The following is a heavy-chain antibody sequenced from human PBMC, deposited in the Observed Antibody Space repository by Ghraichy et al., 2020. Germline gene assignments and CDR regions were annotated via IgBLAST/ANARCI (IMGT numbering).Heavy chain of an antibody. D-gene: IGHD5-18*01. CDR2: IYYSGGT. V-gene: IGHV4-39*01. CDR1: VGSISSTSYY. CDR3: ARPSIAMVSYWYFDL. Sequence: SQTLSLTCTVSVGSISSTSYYWGWIRQPPGKGLEWIGSIYYSGGTNYNPSLKSRVTISVDTSKHQFSLKLASVTAADTAVYYCARPSIAMVSYWYFDLWGRGTLVTVSS. J-gene: IGHJ2*01.